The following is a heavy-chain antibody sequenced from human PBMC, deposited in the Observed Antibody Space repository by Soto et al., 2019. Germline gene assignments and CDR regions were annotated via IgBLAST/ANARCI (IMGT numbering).Heavy chain of an antibody. CDR2: IIPIFGTA. V-gene: IGHV1-69*13. J-gene: IGHJ4*02. D-gene: IGHD2-21*01. CDR1: GGTFNSYA. Sequence: SVKVSCKASGGTFNSYALSWVRQAPGQGLEWMGGIIPIFGTADYAQKFQGRVTITADESTSTAYMELSSLRSEDTAVYYCARDPGGDLDYWGQGTLVTVSS. CDR3: ARDPGGDLDY.